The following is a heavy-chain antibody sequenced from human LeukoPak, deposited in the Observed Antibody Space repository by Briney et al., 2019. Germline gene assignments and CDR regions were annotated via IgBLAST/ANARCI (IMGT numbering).Heavy chain of an antibody. CDR1: GLTFSSSR. J-gene: IGHJ4*02. D-gene: IGHD6-13*01. V-gene: IGHV3-7*02. CDR3: ANDLEGSSWSYVLDH. CDR2: MKQDGSEK. Sequence: PGGSLRLSCAQPGLTFSSSRMSGVCQAPGKGLEWVANMKQDGSEKYYVDSVKGRFTISRDNAKNSLYLQMNSLRDEDTAVYYCANDLEGSSWSYVLDHWRQGTLVTVSS.